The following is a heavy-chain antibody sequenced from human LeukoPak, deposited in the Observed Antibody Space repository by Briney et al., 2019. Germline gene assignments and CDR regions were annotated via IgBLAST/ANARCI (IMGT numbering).Heavy chain of an antibody. CDR2: IIVSCRTT. J-gene: IGHJ6*03. V-gene: IGHV3-23*01. CDR3: AKVSSHYYYYYYMDV. Sequence: IIVSCRTTFYPSSVKGRFTISRENAKKTVYMQMNRLRAEDGAVYYCAKVSSHYYYYYYMDVWGKGTTVTVSS.